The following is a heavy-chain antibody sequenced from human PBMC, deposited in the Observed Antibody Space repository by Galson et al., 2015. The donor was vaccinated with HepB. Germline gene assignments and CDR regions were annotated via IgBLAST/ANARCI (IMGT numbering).Heavy chain of an antibody. J-gene: IGHJ4*02. CDR3: ARSLSGELTSRFGLHFGY. CDR1: GFTFSNYW. D-gene: IGHD3-16*02. Sequence: SLRLSCAASGFTFSNYWMSWVRQAPGKGLEWVAHIRQGDSAVFYVDSVKGRFTISRDNAKNSLFLQMNSLRAEDTAVYYCARSLSGELTSRFGLHFGYWGQGTLVTVSS. V-gene: IGHV3-7*01. CDR2: IRQGDSAV.